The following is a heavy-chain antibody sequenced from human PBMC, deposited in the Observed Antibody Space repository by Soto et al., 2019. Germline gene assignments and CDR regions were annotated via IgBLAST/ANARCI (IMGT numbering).Heavy chain of an antibody. CDR2: ISYSGSS. CDR3: ARAMYHFDSRGPYYFDS. CDR1: GGSINSYF. V-gene: IGHV4-59*01. Sequence: SETLSLTCSVSGGSINSYFCSWIRQPPWKGLEWIGDISYSGSSKYTPSLTSRVTISVDPSKNQFSLRLSSVTAADTAVYYCARAMYHFDSRGPYYFDSWGQGTLVTVCS. J-gene: IGHJ4*02. D-gene: IGHD3-22*01.